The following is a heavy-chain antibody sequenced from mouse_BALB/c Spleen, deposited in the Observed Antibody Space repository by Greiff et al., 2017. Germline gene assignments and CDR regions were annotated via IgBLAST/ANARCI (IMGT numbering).Heavy chain of an antibody. V-gene: IGHV5-6-5*01. D-gene: IGHD1-2*01. Sequence: DVMLVESGGGLVKPGGSLKLSCAASGFTFSSYAMSWVRQTPEKRLEWVASISSGGSTYYPDSVKGRFTISRDNARNILYLQMSSLRSEDTAMYYCARAIYYFDYWGQGTTLTVSS. CDR1: GFTFSSYA. J-gene: IGHJ2*01. CDR3: ARAIYYFDY. CDR2: ISSGGST.